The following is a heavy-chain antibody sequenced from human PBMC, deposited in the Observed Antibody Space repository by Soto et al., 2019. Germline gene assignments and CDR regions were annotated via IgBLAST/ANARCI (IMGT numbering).Heavy chain of an antibody. D-gene: IGHD3-10*01. J-gene: IGHJ6*02. CDR1: GGSISSSNW. V-gene: IGHV4-4*02. CDR3: ARGGGYGSGSTNYYYYGMDV. Sequence: SETLSLTCAVSGGSISSSNWWSWVRQPPGKGLEWIGEIYHSGSTNYNPSLKSRVTISVDKSKNQFSLKLSSVTAADTAVYYCARGGGYGSGSTNYYYYGMDVWGQGTTVTAP. CDR2: IYHSGST.